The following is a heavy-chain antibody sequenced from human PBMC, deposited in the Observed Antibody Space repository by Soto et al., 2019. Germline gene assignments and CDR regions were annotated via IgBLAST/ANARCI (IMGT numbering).Heavy chain of an antibody. D-gene: IGHD4-17*01. CDR2: ISAYNGNT. CDR1: GYTFTSYG. V-gene: IGHV1-18*01. CDR3: ASQSTVTDYYYGMDV. J-gene: IGHJ6*02. Sequence: QVQLVQSGAEVKKPGASVKVSCKASGYTFTSYGISWVRQAPGQGLEWMGWISAYNGNTNYAQKLQGRVTMTTDTSTSTAYMELRSMRSDDTAVYYCASQSTVTDYYYGMDVWGQGTTVTVSS.